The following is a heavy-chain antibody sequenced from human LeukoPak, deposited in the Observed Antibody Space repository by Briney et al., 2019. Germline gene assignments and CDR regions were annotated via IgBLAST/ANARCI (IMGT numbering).Heavy chain of an antibody. CDR1: GFTFSSYS. Sequence: GGSLRLSCAASGFTFSSYSMNWVRQAPGKGLEWVSYISSSSTIYYADSVKGRFTISKDNSKNTLYMRMSSLRAEDTAVYYCAKRRYDSSGHFDSWGQETLVTVSS. CDR3: AKRRYDSSGHFDS. CDR2: ISSSSTI. J-gene: IGHJ4*02. D-gene: IGHD3-22*01. V-gene: IGHV3-48*01.